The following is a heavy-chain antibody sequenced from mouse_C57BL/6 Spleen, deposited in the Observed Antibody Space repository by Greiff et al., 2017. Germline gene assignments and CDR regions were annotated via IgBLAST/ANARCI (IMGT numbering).Heavy chain of an antibody. CDR3: ARSEAMDY. J-gene: IGHJ4*01. Sequence: QVQLQQSGAELVMPGASVKLSCKASGYTFTSYWMHWVKQRPGQGLEWIGELDPSDSYTNYNQKFKGKSPLTVDKSSSTAYMQLSSLTSEDYAVYYCARSEAMDYWGQGTSVTVAS. CDR1: GYTFTSYW. V-gene: IGHV1-69*01. CDR2: LDPSDSYT.